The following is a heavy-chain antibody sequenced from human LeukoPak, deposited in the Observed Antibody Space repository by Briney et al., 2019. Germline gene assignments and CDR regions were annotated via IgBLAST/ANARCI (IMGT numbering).Heavy chain of an antibody. CDR2: IYSGGST. Sequence: GGSLRLSCAASGFTFSSYGMHWVRQAPGKGLEWVSVIYSGGSTYYADSVKGRFTISRDNSKNTLYLQMNSLRAEDTAVYYCARVWAAAGDYFDYWGQGTLVTVSS. CDR3: ARVWAAAGDYFDY. CDR1: GFTFSSYG. J-gene: IGHJ4*02. V-gene: IGHV3-53*01. D-gene: IGHD6-13*01.